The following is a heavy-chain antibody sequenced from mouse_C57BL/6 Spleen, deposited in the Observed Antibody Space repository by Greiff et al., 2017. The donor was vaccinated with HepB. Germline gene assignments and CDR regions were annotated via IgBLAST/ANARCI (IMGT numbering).Heavy chain of an antibody. CDR1: GFTFSSYA. Sequence: EVKVVESGGGLVKPGGSLKLSCAASGFTFSSYAMSWVRQTPEKRLEWVATISDGGSYTYYPDNVKGRFTISRDNAKNNLYLQMSHLKSEDTAMYYCARDLDSSGYPGFAYWGQGTLVTVSA. V-gene: IGHV5-4*01. J-gene: IGHJ3*01. CDR3: ARDLDSSGYPGFAY. D-gene: IGHD3-2*02. CDR2: ISDGGSYT.